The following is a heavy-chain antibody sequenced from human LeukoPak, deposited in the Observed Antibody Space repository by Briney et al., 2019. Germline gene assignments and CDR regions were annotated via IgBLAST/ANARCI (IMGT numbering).Heavy chain of an antibody. CDR2: INPNSGGT. V-gene: IGHV1-2*02. Sequence: ASVKVSCKASGYTFTGYYMHWVRQAPGQGLEWMGWINPNSGGTNYAQKFQGRVTMTRDTSISTAYMELSRLRSDDTAVYYCARVVEPKDIVAQDAFDIWGQGTMVTVSS. D-gene: IGHD2-15*01. CDR1: GYTFTGYY. J-gene: IGHJ3*02. CDR3: ARVVEPKDIVAQDAFDI.